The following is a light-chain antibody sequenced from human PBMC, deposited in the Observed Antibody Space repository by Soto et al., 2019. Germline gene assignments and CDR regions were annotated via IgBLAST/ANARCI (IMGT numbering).Light chain of an antibody. CDR2: GAS. CDR1: QSVSSSY. Sequence: EIVLTQSPGTLSLSPGERATLSCRASQSVSSSYLAWYQQKPGQAPRLLIYGASSRATGIPDRFSGSGSGTDVTLTISRLEPEDFEVYYCHQYGSSRGTFGQGTKVEIK. V-gene: IGKV3-20*01. CDR3: HQYGSSRGT. J-gene: IGKJ1*01.